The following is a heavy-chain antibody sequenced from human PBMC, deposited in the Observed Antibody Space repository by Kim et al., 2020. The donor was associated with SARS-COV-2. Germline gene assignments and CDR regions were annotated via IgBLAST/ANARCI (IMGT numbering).Heavy chain of an antibody. J-gene: IGHJ4*01. CDR3: ARIHSSTEGSKTDY. D-gene: IGHD1-1*01. Sequence: SETLSLTCTVSGGSLISGSIYWSWIRQPPGKGLEWIGFISYSGSINYNYYLKSRVTMSIETSQNQFSLKLTSVSAADTAVYYCARIHSSTEGSKTDYLG. V-gene: IGHV4-61*01. CDR2: ISYSGSI. CDR1: GGSLISGSIY.